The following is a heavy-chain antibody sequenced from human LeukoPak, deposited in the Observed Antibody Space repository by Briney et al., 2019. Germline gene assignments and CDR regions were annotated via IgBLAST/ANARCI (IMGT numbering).Heavy chain of an antibody. CDR3: AKEGYSHTSNYFDN. D-gene: IGHD2-15*01. V-gene: IGHV3-43*02. CDR2: ISGDGVST. J-gene: IGHJ4*02. Sequence: GGSLRLSCAASGFMFDDSAMHWVRQAPGKGLEWVSLISGDGVSTFYADSVKGRFTISRDNSKNSLSLQMDSLTTEDTALYYCAKEGYSHTSNYFDNWGQGILVTVS. CDR1: GFMFDDSA.